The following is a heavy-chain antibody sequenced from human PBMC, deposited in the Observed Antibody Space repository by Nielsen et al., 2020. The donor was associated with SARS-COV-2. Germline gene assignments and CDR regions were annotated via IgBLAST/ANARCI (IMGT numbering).Heavy chain of an antibody. D-gene: IGHD6-13*01. CDR1: GGSISSSSYY. Sequence: GSLRLSCTVSGGSISSSSYYWGWIRQPPGKGLEWIGSIYYSGSTYYNPSLKSRVTISVDTSKNQFSLKLSSVTAADTAVYYCARHPYSSSWDWYFDLWGRGTLVTVSS. J-gene: IGHJ2*01. V-gene: IGHV4-39*01. CDR2: IYYSGST. CDR3: ARHPYSSSWDWYFDL.